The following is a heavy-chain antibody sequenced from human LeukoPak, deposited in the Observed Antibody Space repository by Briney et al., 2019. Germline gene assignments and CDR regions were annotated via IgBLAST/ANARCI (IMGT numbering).Heavy chain of an antibody. CDR1: GFTFSGSA. Sequence: GGSLRLSCAASGFTFSGSAMHWVRQASGKGLEWVGHIRSKANSYATAYAASVKGRFTISRDDSKNTAYLQMNSLKTEDTAVYYCARVHSFPPWGIDAFDIWGQGTMVTVSS. D-gene: IGHD3-16*01. J-gene: IGHJ3*02. V-gene: IGHV3-73*01. CDR3: ARVHSFPPWGIDAFDI. CDR2: IRSKANSYAT.